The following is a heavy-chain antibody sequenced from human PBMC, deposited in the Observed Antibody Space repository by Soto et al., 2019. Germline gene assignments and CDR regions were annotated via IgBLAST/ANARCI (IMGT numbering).Heavy chain of an antibody. CDR1: GGPISGHY. V-gene: IGHV4-59*11. CDR2: IHYTGST. D-gene: IGHD1-26*01. Sequence: KTSETLSLTCTVSGGPISGHYWSWVRQPLGEGLEWIGCIHYTGSTDYNPSLKSRVTISVDTSNNQFSLNLISVTAADTAVYYCARYTGSYYSYWGQGTLVTVSS. J-gene: IGHJ4*02. CDR3: ARYTGSYYSY.